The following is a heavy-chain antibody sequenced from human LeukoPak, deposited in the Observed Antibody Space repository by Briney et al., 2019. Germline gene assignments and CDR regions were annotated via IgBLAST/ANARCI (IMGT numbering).Heavy chain of an antibody. D-gene: IGHD3-10*01. CDR2: ITYSGGNR. V-gene: IGHV3-23*01. CDR3: AKDPSDLGGSGSYSYFDC. J-gene: IGHJ4*02. Sequence: VHLGGPPLLSCAASGFPFSSYAMSGVRPAPGKGLEGVSTITYSGGNRYYADPVKGRCTISSDNYKNTLYLQMNSLRAEDTAVYYCAKDPSDLGGSGSYSYFDCWGQGTLVTVSS. CDR1: GFPFSSYA.